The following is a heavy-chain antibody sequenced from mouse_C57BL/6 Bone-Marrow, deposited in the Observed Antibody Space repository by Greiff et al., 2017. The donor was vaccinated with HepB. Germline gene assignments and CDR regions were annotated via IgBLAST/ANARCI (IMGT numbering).Heavy chain of an antibody. CDR1: GYTFTSYW. J-gene: IGHJ1*03. CDR2: IDPSDSET. D-gene: IGHD1-1*01. V-gene: IGHV1-52*01. CDR3: ARRYYGSSYWYFDV. Sequence: QVQLKQPGAELVRPGSSVKLSCKASGYTFTSYWMHWVKQRPIQGLEWIGNIDPSDSETHYNQKFKDKATLTVDKSSSTAYMQLSSLTSEVSAVYYCARRYYGSSYWYFDVWGTGTTVTVSS.